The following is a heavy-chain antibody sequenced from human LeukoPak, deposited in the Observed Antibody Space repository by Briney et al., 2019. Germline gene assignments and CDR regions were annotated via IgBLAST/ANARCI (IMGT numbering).Heavy chain of an antibody. J-gene: IGHJ6*03. V-gene: IGHV4-39*01. CDR3: ARNHVLLWFGEPSYYMDV. Sequence: PGGSLRLSCAASGFTFSSYAMSWVRQAPGKGLEWIGSIYYSGSTYYNPSLKSRVTISVDTSKNQFSLKLSSVTAADTAVYYCARNHVLLWFGEPSYYMDVWGKGTTVTVSS. CDR1: GFTFSSYA. D-gene: IGHD3-10*01. CDR2: IYYSGST.